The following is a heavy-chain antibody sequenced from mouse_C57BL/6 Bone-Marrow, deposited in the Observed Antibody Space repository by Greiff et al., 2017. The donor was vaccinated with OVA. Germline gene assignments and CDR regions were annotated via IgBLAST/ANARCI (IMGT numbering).Heavy chain of an antibody. J-gene: IGHJ3*01. V-gene: IGHV1-5*01. CDR1: GYTFTSYW. CDR2: IYPGNSDP. CDR3: TRGYCGSSWFAY. Sequence: EVQLQESGTVLARPGASVKMSCKTSGYTFTSYWMHWVKQRPGQGLEWIGAIYPGNSDPSYNQKFKGKAKLTAVTSASTAYMELSSLTNKDSAVYYCTRGYCGSSWFAYWGQGTLVTVSA. D-gene: IGHD1-1*01.